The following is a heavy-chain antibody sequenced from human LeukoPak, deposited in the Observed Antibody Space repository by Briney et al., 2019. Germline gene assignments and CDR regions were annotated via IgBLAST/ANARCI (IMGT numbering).Heavy chain of an antibody. J-gene: IGHJ4*02. CDR3: ARDYSGGTAMVHRFDY. Sequence: ASVEVSCKASRYTFTSYGISWVRQAPGQGLEWMGWISAYNGNTNYAQKLQGRVTMTTDTSTSTAYMELRSLRSDDTAVYYCARDYSGGTAMVHRFDYWGQGTLVTVSS. D-gene: IGHD5-18*01. CDR2: ISAYNGNT. V-gene: IGHV1-18*01. CDR1: RYTFTSYG.